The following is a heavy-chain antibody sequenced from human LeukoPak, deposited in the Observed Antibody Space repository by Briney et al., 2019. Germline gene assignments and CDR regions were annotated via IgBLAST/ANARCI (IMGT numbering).Heavy chain of an antibody. CDR3: ARFSPRAMGNYLDF. CDR1: GGSISSGYY. D-gene: IGHD7-27*01. Sequence: PSQTLSLTCAVSGGSISSGYYWGWIRQPPGKGLEWIGSIYHSGSTYYNPSLKSRVTISVDTSKNQFSLKLSSVTAADTAVYYCARFSPRAMGNYLDFWGQGTLVTVSS. CDR2: IYHSGST. V-gene: IGHV4-38-2*01. J-gene: IGHJ4*02.